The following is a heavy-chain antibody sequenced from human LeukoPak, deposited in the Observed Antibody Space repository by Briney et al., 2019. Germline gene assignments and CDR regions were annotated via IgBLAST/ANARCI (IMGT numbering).Heavy chain of an antibody. D-gene: IGHD5-18*01. J-gene: IGHJ6*03. CDR2: ISAYNGNT. CDR1: GYTFTSYG. V-gene: IGHV1-18*01. CDR3: ARGSRIRGGYYYYYMDV. Sequence: RASVKVSCKASGYTFTSYGISWVRQAPGQGLEWMGWISAYNGNTNYAQKLQGRVTMTTDTSTSTAYMELRSLRSDDTAVYYCARGSRIRGGYYYYYMDVWGKGTTVTVSS.